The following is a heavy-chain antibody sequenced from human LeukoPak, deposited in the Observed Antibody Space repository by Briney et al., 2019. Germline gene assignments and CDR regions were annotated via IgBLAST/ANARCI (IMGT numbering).Heavy chain of an antibody. Sequence: GGSLRLSCAASGFTFSSYWMHWVRQAPGKGLVWVSRINRDGSSTTYADSVKGRFTISRDNSKNTLFLQMNSLRAEDTAVYYCASLFLCYGCSSSSGSFNIWGQGTMVTVSS. D-gene: IGHD6-6*01. CDR1: GFTFSSYW. J-gene: IGHJ3*02. CDR3: ASLFLCYGCSSSSGSFNI. CDR2: INRDGSST. V-gene: IGHV3-74*01.